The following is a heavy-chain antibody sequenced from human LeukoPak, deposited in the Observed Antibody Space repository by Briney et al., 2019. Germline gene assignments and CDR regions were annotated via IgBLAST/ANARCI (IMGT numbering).Heavy chain of an antibody. V-gene: IGHV3-23*01. Sequence: GGSLRLSCAASGFTFSAYAMTWVRQAPGKGLEWVSGINSNGDEIYYADSVRGRFTISRDNSNNALYLQMDSLRAEDTAVYYCANWIGSSSRDYWGQGTLVTVSS. D-gene: IGHD6-6*01. CDR1: GFTFSAYA. CDR2: INSNGDEI. CDR3: ANWIGSSSRDY. J-gene: IGHJ4*02.